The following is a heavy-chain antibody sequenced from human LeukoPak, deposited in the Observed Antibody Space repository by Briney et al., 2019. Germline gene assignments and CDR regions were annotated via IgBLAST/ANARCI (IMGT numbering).Heavy chain of an antibody. Sequence: SETLSLTCTVSGGSISGCYWNWVRQPPGKGLEWIGYIYYSGSTKYNPSLKSRVTISVDTSKNQFSLKLSSVTAADTAVYYCARRGYASSWSFDYWGQGTLVTVSS. CDR1: GGSISGCY. CDR3: ARRGYASSWSFDY. V-gene: IGHV4-59*08. D-gene: IGHD6-13*01. J-gene: IGHJ4*02. CDR2: IYYSGST.